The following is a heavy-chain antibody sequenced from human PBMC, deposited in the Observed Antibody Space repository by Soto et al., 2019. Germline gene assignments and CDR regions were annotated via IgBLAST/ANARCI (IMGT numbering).Heavy chain of an antibody. J-gene: IGHJ6*02. Sequence: GASVKVSCKASGYTFTSYGISWVRQAPGQGLEWMGWISAYNGNTNYAQKLQGRVTMTTDTSTSTAYMELRSLRSDDTAVYYCARDYYGSVPPDGYYYGMDVWGQGTTVTVSS. D-gene: IGHD3-10*01. CDR1: GYTFTSYG. V-gene: IGHV1-18*01. CDR2: ISAYNGNT. CDR3: ARDYYGSVPPDGYYYGMDV.